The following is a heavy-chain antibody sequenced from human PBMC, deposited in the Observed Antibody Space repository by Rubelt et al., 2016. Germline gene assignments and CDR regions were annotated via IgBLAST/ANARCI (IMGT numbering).Heavy chain of an antibody. J-gene: IGHJ6*02. CDR2: INHSGST. V-gene: IGHV4-59*12. Sequence: QVQLQESGPGLVKPSETLSLTCTVSGGALSSYYWSWIRQPPGKGLEWIGEINHSGSTNYNPSLKSRVTISVDTSKNQFSLKLSSVTAADTAVYYCARGGKQQLGPYYYVMDVWGQGTTVTVSS. CDR3: ARGGKQQLGPYYYVMDV. CDR1: GGALSSYY. D-gene: IGHD6-13*01.